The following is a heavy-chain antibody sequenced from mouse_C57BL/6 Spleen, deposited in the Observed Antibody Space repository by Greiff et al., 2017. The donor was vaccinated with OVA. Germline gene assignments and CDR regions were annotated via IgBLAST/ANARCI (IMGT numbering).Heavy chain of an antibody. Sequence: QVQLQQSGAELVKPGASVKMSCKASGYTFTSYWITWVKQRPGQGLEWIGDIYPGSGSTNYNEKFKSKATLTVDTSSSTAYMQLSSLTSEDSAVYYCARCRLITTVVAPDFDVWGTGTTVTVSS. CDR1: GYTFTSYW. J-gene: IGHJ1*03. V-gene: IGHV1-55*01. D-gene: IGHD1-1*01. CDR3: ARCRLITTVVAPDFDV. CDR2: IYPGSGST.